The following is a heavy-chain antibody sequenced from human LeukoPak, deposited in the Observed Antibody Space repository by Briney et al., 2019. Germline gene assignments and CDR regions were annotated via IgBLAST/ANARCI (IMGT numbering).Heavy chain of an antibody. J-gene: IGHJ4*02. V-gene: IGHV1-18*04. D-gene: IGHD5-18*01. CDR2: ISTDNGNT. CDR3: ARAYSYGYGPLDY. CDR1: GYSFTSYG. Sequence: ASVKVSCKSSGYSFTSYGINWVRQAPGQGLEWMGWISTDNGNTDYAQNLQGRVTKTTDTSTSTAYMEVRSLRSDDTAVYYCARAYSYGYGPLDYWGQGTLVTVSS.